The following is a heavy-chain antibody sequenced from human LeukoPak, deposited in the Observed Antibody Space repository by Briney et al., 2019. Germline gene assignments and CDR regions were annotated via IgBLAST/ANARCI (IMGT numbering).Heavy chain of an antibody. CDR3: ARDQRYYDSSGHLDY. V-gene: IGHV1-46*01. CDR2: INPSGGRT. D-gene: IGHD3-22*01. J-gene: IGHJ4*02. CDR1: GYTFAGYY. Sequence: ASVKVSCKASGYTFAGYYMHWVRQAPGQGLEWMGIINPSGGRTSYAQKFQGRVTMTRDTSTSTVYMELSSLRSEDTAVYNCARDQRYYDSSGHLDYWGQGTLVTVSS.